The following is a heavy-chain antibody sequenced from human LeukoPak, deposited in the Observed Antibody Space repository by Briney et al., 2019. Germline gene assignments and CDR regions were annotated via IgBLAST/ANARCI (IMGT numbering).Heavy chain of an antibody. CDR3: AKDGLYSYGLAPIDY. V-gene: IGHV3-23*01. Sequence: GGSLRLSCAASGFTFSNYAMSWVRQAPGKGLEWVSAISGSGGSTYYVDSVKGRFTISRDNSKKTLYLQMNSLRAEDTAVYYCAKDGLYSYGLAPIDYWGQGTLVTVSS. CDR1: GFTFSNYA. J-gene: IGHJ4*02. CDR2: ISGSGGST. D-gene: IGHD5-18*01.